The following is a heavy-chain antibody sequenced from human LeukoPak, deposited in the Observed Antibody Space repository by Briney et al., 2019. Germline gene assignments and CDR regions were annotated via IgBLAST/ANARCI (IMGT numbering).Heavy chain of an antibody. CDR1: GGSISSSLYY. J-gene: IGHJ6*03. CDR3: AREGPAASTFFYYFMDV. Sequence: SETLSLTCTVSGGSISSSLYYWGWIRQPPGKGLEWIGNIYYDGSTYYNPSLKSRATISIDTSKNQFSLKLTSVTAADTAVYYCAREGPAASTFFYYFMDVWGKGTTVTVSS. V-gene: IGHV4-39*07. CDR2: IYYDGST. D-gene: IGHD2-2*01.